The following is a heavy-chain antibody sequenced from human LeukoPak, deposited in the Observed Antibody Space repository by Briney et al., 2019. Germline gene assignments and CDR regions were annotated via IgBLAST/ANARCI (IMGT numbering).Heavy chain of an antibody. J-gene: IGHJ4*02. V-gene: IGHV4-30-2*01. CDR2: IYHSGST. CDR1: GGSISSGGYY. CDR3: ARVEGKNVLRFLEWLFNFDY. Sequence: KPSQTLSLTCTVSGGSISSGGYYWSWIRQPPGKGLEWIGYIYHSGSTYYNPSLKSRVTISVDRSKNQFSLKLSSVTAADTAVYYCARVEGKNVLRFLEWLFNFDYWGQGTLVTVSS. D-gene: IGHD3-3*01.